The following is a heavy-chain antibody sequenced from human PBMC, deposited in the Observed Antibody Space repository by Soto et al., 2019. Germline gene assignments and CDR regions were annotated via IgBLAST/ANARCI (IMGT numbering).Heavy chain of an antibody. CDR3: ARDGIVLTAANYYYGMDV. CDR1: GFTFSSYG. J-gene: IGHJ6*02. D-gene: IGHD1-20*01. CDR2: IWYDGSNK. Sequence: PGGSLRLSCAASGFTFSSYGMHWVRQAPGKGLEWVAVIWYDGSNKYYADSVKGRFTIPRDNSKNTLYLQMNSLRAEDTAVYYCARDGIVLTAANYYYGMDVWGQGTTVTVSS. V-gene: IGHV3-33*01.